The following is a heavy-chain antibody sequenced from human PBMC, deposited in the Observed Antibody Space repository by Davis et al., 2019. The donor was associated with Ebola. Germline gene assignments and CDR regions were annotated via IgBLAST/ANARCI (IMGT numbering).Heavy chain of an antibody. V-gene: IGHV3-74*01. D-gene: IGHD3-10*01. J-gene: IGHJ5*02. CDR3: ARGGPVTMVRGVLGWFDP. CDR2: INSDGSST. Sequence: PGGSLRLSCAASGFTFSSYWMHWVRQAPGKGLVWVSRINSDGSSTSYADSVKGRFTISRDNAKNTLYLQMNSLRAEDTAVYYCARGGPVTMVRGVLGWFDPWGQGTLVTVSS. CDR1: GFTFSSYW.